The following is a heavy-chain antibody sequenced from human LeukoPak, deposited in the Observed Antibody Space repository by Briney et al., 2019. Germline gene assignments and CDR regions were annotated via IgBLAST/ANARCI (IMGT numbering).Heavy chain of an antibody. D-gene: IGHD3-3*01. V-gene: IGHV4-61*01. CDR1: GGSVSSGSYY. CDR2: IYYSGST. Sequence: SETLSLTCTVSGGSVSSGSYYWSWIRQPPGKGLEWIGYIYYSGSTNHNPSLKSRVTISVDTSKNQFSLKLSSVTAADTAVFYCARVASGYDVFDIWGQGTMVTVSS. J-gene: IGHJ3*02. CDR3: ARVASGYDVFDI.